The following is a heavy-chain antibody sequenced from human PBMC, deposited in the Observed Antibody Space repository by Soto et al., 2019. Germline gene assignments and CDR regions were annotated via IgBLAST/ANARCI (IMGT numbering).Heavy chain of an antibody. V-gene: IGHV3-49*03. D-gene: IGHD3-9*01. CDR1: GFTISRCA. CDR2: IRSKAYGGTT. CDR3: TRDRSHYDILTGYYSYYYYYMDV. J-gene: IGHJ6*03. Sequence: LRVARTAAGFTISRCAMSWFRKDPGKGLEWVGFIRSKAYGGTTEYAASVKGRFTISRDDSKSIAYLQMNSLKTEDTAVYYCTRDRSHYDILTGYYSYYYYYMDVWGKGTTVTVSS.